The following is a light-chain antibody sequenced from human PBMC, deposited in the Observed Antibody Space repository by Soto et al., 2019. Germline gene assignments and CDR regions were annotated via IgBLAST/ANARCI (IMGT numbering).Light chain of an antibody. CDR2: GAS. J-gene: IGKJ5*01. CDR1: QSVTNY. V-gene: IGKV3-20*01. Sequence: EIFLTQSPDTLSLSPGERATLTCRASQSVTNYIAWYQQRPGQAPRLLIYGASTRATGIPDRFSGSGSGTDFTLTISRLEPEDFAVYYCQQYGSSPPYTFGQGTRLEIK. CDR3: QQYGSSPPYT.